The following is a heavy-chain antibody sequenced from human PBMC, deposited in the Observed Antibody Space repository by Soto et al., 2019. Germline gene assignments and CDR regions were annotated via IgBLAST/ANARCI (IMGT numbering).Heavy chain of an antibody. D-gene: IGHD1-7*01. J-gene: IGHJ5*02. CDR2: ISGGNT. V-gene: IGHV3-23*01. Sequence: GGSLRLSCAASGFTFSNYGMSWVRQAPGKGLEWVSSISGGNTFYAGSVKGRFTISRDNSKNTLYLQMNSLRAEDTAVYYCAKDLGLQLELYWFNPWGQGTLVTVSS. CDR1: GFTFSNYG. CDR3: AKDLGLQLELYWFNP.